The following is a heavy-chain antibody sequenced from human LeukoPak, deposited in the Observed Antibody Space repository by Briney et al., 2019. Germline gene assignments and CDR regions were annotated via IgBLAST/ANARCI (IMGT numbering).Heavy chain of an antibody. D-gene: IGHD4-23*01. CDR3: ARAGGFFGCLRWDY. CDR2: FYSGGKT. V-gene: IGHV3-53*01. J-gene: IGHJ4*02. Sequence: GGSLRLSCAASGFTVSSSYMSWVRQAPGKGLEWVSVFYSGGKTYYTDSVKGRFTISRDNSKNTLYLQMNSLRAEDTAVYYCARAGGFFGCLRWDYGGQEPLVTVSS. CDR1: GFTVSSSY.